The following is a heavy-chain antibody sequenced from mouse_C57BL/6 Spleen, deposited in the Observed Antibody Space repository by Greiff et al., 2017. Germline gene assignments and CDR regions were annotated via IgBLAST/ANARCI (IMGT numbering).Heavy chain of an antibody. CDR3: ARRDYYGSNWYFDV. CDR2: ISSGGSYT. J-gene: IGHJ1*03. CDR1: GFTFSSYG. D-gene: IGHD1-1*01. V-gene: IGHV5-6*02. Sequence: EVKLMESGGDLVKPGGSLKLSCAASGFTFSSYGMSWVRQTPDKRLEWVATISSGGSYTYYPDSVKGRFTISRDNAKNTLYLQMSSLKSEDTAMYYCARRDYYGSNWYFDVWGTGTTVTVSS.